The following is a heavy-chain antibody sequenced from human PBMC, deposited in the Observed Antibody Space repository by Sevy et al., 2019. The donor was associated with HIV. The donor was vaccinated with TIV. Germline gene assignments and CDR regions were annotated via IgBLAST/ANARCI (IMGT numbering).Heavy chain of an antibody. CDR3: AKNTAAAGVGGFDY. D-gene: IGHD6-13*01. Sequence: GGSLRLSCAASGFTFNYYGVHWVRQAPGKGLEWVAFIGFDGSDKNYADSVKGRFTISRDNSQNTMYMQMNSLRPDDMAVYYCAKNTAAAGVGGFDYWGHGTLVTVSS. CDR2: IGFDGSDK. J-gene: IGHJ4*01. CDR1: GFTFNYYG. V-gene: IGHV3-30*02.